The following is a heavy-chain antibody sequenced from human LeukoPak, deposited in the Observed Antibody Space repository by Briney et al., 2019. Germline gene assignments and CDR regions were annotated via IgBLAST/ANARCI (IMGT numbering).Heavy chain of an antibody. V-gene: IGHV3-30*04. CDR2: IPYDGRNK. D-gene: IGHD1-1*01. Sequence: PGGSLRLSCVASGFTFSSYAMHWVRQAPGKGLEWVAVIPYDGRNKYYADSVKGRFTISRDNTRNTLYLQMNSLRVEDTAVYYCARDRYPGYFDCWGQGTLVTVSS. CDR3: ARDRYPGYFDC. J-gene: IGHJ4*02. CDR1: GFTFSSYA.